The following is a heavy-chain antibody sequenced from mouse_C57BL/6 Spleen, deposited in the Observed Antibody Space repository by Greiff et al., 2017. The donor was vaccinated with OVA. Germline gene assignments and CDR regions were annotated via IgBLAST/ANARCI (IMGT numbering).Heavy chain of an antibody. CDR1: GYSITSGYY. J-gene: IGHJ4*01. Sequence: DVQLQESGPGLVKPSQSLSLTCSVTGYSITSGYYWNWIRQFPGNKLEWMGYISYDGSNNYNPSLKNRISITRDTSKNQFFLKLNSVTTEDTATYYCAREYSNFYAMDYWGQGTSVTVSS. CDR3: AREYSNFYAMDY. CDR2: ISYDGSN. D-gene: IGHD2-5*01. V-gene: IGHV3-6*01.